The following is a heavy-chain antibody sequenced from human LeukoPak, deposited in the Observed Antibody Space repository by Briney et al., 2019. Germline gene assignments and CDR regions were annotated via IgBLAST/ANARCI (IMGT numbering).Heavy chain of an antibody. V-gene: IGHV4-59*01. CDR2: IYYSGST. CDR1: GGSISSYY. CDR3: ASFPYEAGRLRDAFDI. J-gene: IGHJ3*02. D-gene: IGHD3-3*01. Sequence: SETLSLTCTVSGGSISSYYWSWIRQPPGKGLEWIGYIYYSGSTNYNPSLKSRVTISVDTSKNQFSLKLSSVTAADTAVYYCASFPYEAGRLRDAFDIWGQGTMVTVSS.